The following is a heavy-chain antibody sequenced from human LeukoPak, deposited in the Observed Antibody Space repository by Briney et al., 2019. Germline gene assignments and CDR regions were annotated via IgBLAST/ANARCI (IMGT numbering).Heavy chain of an antibody. CDR1: GFTFSSYG. V-gene: IGHV3-33*01. D-gene: IGHD3-22*01. CDR2: IWYDGSNK. CDR3: ASLFSYDSSGATPYDTFDI. Sequence: GGSLRLSCAASGFTFSSYGMHSVRQAPGKGLEWVAVIWYDGSNKYYADSVKGRFTISRDNSKNTLYLQMNSLRAEDTAVYYCASLFSYDSSGATPYDTFDISGQGTMVTVSS. J-gene: IGHJ3*02.